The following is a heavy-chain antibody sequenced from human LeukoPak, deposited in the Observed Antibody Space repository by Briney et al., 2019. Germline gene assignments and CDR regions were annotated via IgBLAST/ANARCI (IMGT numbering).Heavy chain of an antibody. Sequence: ASVKVSCKASGYTFTGYYMHWVRQAPGQGLEWMGWINPNSGGTNYAQKFQGRVTMTRDTSISTAYMELSRLRSDDTAVYYCARVTSKSSSPDLGAFDIWGQGTMVSVSS. V-gene: IGHV1-2*02. J-gene: IGHJ3*02. CDR2: INPNSGGT. CDR3: ARVTSKSSSPDLGAFDI. D-gene: IGHD6-6*01. CDR1: GYTFTGYY.